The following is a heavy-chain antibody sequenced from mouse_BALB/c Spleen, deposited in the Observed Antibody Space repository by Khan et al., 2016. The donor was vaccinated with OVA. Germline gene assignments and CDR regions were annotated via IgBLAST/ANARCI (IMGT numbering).Heavy chain of an antibody. CDR2: ISSGGDYT. V-gene: IGHV5-6*01. Sequence: EVELVESGGDLVKPGGSLKLSYAASGFTFSSYSMSWVRQTPDKRLEWVATISSGGDYTYSPDHVKGRFTISRDNAKNTLYLQMSSLKSEDTAMYYCASHLTGSFAYWGQGTLVTVSA. J-gene: IGHJ3*01. CDR3: ASHLTGSFAY. CDR1: GFTFSSYS. D-gene: IGHD4-1*01.